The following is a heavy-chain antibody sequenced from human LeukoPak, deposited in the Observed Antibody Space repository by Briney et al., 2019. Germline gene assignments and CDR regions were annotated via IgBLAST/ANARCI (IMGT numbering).Heavy chain of an antibody. CDR2: IIPIFGTA. D-gene: IGHD6-19*01. J-gene: IGHJ6*03. Sequence: ASVKVSCKASGGTFSSYVISWVRQAPGQGLEWMGGIIPIFGTANYAQKFQGGVTITTDESTSTAYMELSSLRSEDTAVYYCATVAGYYYYYYMDVWGKGTTVTVSS. V-gene: IGHV1-69*05. CDR3: ATVAGYYYYYYMDV. CDR1: GGTFSSYV.